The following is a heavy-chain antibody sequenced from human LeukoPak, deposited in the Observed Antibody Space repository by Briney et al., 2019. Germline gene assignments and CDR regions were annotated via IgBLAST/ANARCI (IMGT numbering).Heavy chain of an antibody. CDR2: VNPQGSDT. Sequence: GGSLRLSCAASGFTFSSYWMHWVRQPPGKGLVWGSRVNPQGSDTSYTDSVKGRFTISRDNATDSLHLQMDNLRAEATAVYYCARARWSSTGWFLGYWGQGTLVAAS. CDR1: GFTFSSYW. CDR3: ARARWSSTGWFLGY. V-gene: IGHV3-74*01. J-gene: IGHJ4*02. D-gene: IGHD6-19*01.